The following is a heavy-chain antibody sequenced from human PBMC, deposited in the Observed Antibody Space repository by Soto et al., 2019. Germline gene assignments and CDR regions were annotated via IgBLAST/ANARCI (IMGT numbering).Heavy chain of an antibody. CDR2: INHSGST. J-gene: IGHJ4*02. CDR3: APQSSSGCLGY. Sequence: SETLSLTCAVYGGSFSGYYWSWLRPPPGKGLEWIGEINHSGSTNYNPSLKSRVTISVDTSKNQFSLKLSSVTAEDTAVYYCAPQSSSGCLGYWGQGTLVTVSS. CDR1: GGSFSGYY. D-gene: IGHD6-19*01. V-gene: IGHV4-34*01.